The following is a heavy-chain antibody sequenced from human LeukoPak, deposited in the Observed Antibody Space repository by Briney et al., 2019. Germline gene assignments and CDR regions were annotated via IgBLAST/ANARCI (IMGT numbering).Heavy chain of an antibody. V-gene: IGHV3-20*04. CDR1: GFTFDDYG. Sequence: PGGSLRLSCAASGFTFDDYGMSWVRQAPGKGLEWVSGINWNGGSTGYADSVKGRFTISRDNAKNSLYLQMNSLRAEDTAVYYCARDAGAAAGTVVDYWGQGTLVTVSS. CDR3: ARDAGAAAGTVVDY. CDR2: INWNGGST. J-gene: IGHJ4*02. D-gene: IGHD6-13*01.